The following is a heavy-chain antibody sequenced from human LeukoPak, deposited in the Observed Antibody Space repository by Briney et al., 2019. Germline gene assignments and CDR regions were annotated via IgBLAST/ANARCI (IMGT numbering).Heavy chain of an antibody. CDR3: ARDGGSSWYFDY. D-gene: IGHD6-13*01. V-gene: IGHV1-46*01. Sequence: ASVKVSCKASGYTFASYVISWVRQAPGQGLEWMGIINPSGGSTSYAQKFQGRVTMTRDTSTSTVYMELSSLRSEDTAVYYCARDGGSSWYFDYWGQGTLATVSS. J-gene: IGHJ4*02. CDR1: GYTFASYV. CDR2: INPSGGST.